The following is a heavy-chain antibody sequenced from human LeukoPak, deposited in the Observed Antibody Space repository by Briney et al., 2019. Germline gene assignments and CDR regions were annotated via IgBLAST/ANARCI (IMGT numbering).Heavy chain of an antibody. Sequence: GGSLRLSCAASGFTFTTYAMSCVRQAPGKGLEWVSAICGSSDFTYYAEYVKGRFTISRDNSQNTLYLQMNSLRAEDTAVYYCAKRTPYSSGSYYFDYWGQGTLVTVSS. J-gene: IGHJ4*02. D-gene: IGHD3-22*01. CDR3: AKRTPYSSGSYYFDY. CDR2: ICGSSDFT. CDR1: GFTFTTYA. V-gene: IGHV3-23*01.